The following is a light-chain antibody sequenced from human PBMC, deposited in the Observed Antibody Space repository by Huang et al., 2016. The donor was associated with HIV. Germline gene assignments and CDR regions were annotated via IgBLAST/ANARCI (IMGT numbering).Light chain of an antibody. Sequence: DIQMTQSPSSLSASVGDRVTITCRASQTVNSNLHWDQQKHGKAPTLLIYDASSLQTGVPSMFSGGGSGTDFTLTINGLQSEDFATYYCQLSSSTPFTFGQGTRLEIK. CDR1: QTVNSN. CDR2: DAS. J-gene: IGKJ2*01. CDR3: QLSSSTPFT. V-gene: IGKV1-39*01.